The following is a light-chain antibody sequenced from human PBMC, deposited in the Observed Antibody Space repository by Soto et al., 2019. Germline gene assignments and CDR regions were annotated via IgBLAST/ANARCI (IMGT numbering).Light chain of an antibody. CDR1: QAIRND. V-gene: IGKV1-17*01. J-gene: IGKJ1*01. Sequence: DIQMTQSPSSLSASVGDRVTITCRASQAIRNDLAWYQQKPGRAPKRLIYGSSTLQSGVPSRFSGIGSGTEFTLTITSLQPDDFATYYCQQYDSYAWTFGQGTKVEIK. CDR2: GSS. CDR3: QQYDSYAWT.